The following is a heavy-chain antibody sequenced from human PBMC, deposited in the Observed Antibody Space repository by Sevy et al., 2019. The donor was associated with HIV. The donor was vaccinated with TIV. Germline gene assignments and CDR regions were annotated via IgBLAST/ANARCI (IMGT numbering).Heavy chain of an antibody. CDR2: IYYSGST. CDR1: GGSVSSGSYY. CDR3: ARAIGYCSSTICYLVNLIWFDP. Sequence: SETLSLTCTVSGGSVSSGSYYWSWIRQPPGKGLEWIGYIYYSGSTNYNPSLKSRVTISVDTSKNQFSLKLSSVTASDTAVYYCARAIGYCSSTICYLVNLIWFDPWGQGTLVTVSS. D-gene: IGHD2-2*01. V-gene: IGHV4-61*01. J-gene: IGHJ5*02.